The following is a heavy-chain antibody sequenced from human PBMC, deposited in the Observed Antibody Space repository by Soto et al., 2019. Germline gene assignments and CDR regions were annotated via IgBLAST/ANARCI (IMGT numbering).Heavy chain of an antibody. CDR2: INSDGSST. D-gene: IGHD4-4*01. J-gene: IGHJ6*02. Sequence: EVQLVESGGGLLQPGGSLRLSCAVSGSTFSNDWMHWVRQAPGKGLVWVSHINSDGSSTNYADFVKGRFTIARDNAKNTVYLQMTSLRAEDTAVYYCARDRSYRLDVWGQGTTVTVSS. CDR3: ARDRSYRLDV. CDR1: GSTFSNDW. V-gene: IGHV3-74*01.